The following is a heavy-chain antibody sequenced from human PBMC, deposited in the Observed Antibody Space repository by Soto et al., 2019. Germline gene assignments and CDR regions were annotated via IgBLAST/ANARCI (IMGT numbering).Heavy chain of an antibody. J-gene: IGHJ1*01. V-gene: IGHV3-21*01. CDR2: ISSSSSYI. CDR1: GFTFSSYS. CDR3: ARDRPYYYDSSGILGYFQH. Sequence: EVQLVESGGGLVKPGGSLRLSCAASGFTFSSYSMNWVRQAPGKGLEWVSSISSSSSYIYYADSVKGRFTISRDNAKNSLYLQMNSLRAEDTAVYYCARDRPYYYDSSGILGYFQHWGQGPLVTVSS. D-gene: IGHD3-22*01.